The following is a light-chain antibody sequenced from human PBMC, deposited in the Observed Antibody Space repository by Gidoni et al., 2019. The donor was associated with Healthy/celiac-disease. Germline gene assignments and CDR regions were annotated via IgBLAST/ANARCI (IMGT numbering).Light chain of an antibody. J-gene: IGKJ3*01. Sequence: DIVMTQSPDSLAVYLGERATINCQSSQSVLYSSNNKNYLAWYQQKPGQPPKLLIYWASTRESGVPDRFSGSGSGTDFTLTISSLQAEDVAVYYCQQYYSTPFTFGPGTKVDIK. CDR3: QQYYSTPFT. CDR2: WAS. CDR1: QSVLYSSNNKNY. V-gene: IGKV4-1*01.